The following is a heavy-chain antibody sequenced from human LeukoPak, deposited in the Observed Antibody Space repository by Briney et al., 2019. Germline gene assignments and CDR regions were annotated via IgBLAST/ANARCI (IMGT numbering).Heavy chain of an antibody. Sequence: GGSLRLSCAASGFIFSSYWMSWVRQAPGKGLEWVANIKQDGSEKYYVDSVKGRFTISRDNAKNSLYLQMNSLRAEDTAVYYCARDLFDYMDVWGKGTMVTVSS. V-gene: IGHV3-7*01. CDR1: GFIFSSYW. D-gene: IGHD2-21*01. CDR3: ARDLFDYMDV. CDR2: IKQDGSEK. J-gene: IGHJ6*03.